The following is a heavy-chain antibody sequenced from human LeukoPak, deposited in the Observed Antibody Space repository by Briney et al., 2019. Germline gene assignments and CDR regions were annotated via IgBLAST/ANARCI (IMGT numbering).Heavy chain of an antibody. V-gene: IGHV3-53*01. CDR1: GFTVSSNY. CDR2: VYSSTNT. J-gene: IGHJ4*02. CDR3: ARSAAGARYFDF. D-gene: IGHD6-13*01. Sequence: PGGSLRLSCAASGFTVSSNYMSWVRQAPGKGLEWVSVVYSSTNTDYADSVKGRFTISRDNSKNTLFLQMNSLRAEDTAVYYCARSAAGARYFDFWGQGTLVTVSS.